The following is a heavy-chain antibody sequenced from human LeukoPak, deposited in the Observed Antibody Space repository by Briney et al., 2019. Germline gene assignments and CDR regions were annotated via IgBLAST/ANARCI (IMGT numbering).Heavy chain of an antibody. CDR1: GDSISSSSYY. CDR2: IYYSGST. V-gene: IGHV4-61*01. D-gene: IGHD6-19*01. J-gene: IGHJ5*02. CDR3: ARHGYSSGSLAWFDP. Sequence: PSETLSLTCTVSGDSISSSSYYWSWIRQPPGKGLEWIGYIYYSGSTNYNPSLKSRVTISVDTSKNQFSLKLSSVTAADTAVYYCARHGYSSGSLAWFDPWGQGTQVTVSS.